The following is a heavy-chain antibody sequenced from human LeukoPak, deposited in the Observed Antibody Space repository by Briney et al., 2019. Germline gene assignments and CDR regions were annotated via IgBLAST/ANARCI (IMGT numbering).Heavy chain of an antibody. CDR3: ARPHYGSGSYYFDP. J-gene: IGHJ5*02. D-gene: IGHD3-10*01. CDR1: GFTFSSHG. CDR2: ISPSGGIT. Sequence: GGSLRLSCAASGFTFSSHGMNWVRQAPGKGLEWVSGISPSGGITYYTDSVKGRFTISRDNSKNTVSLQMNSLRGEDTAVYYCARPHYGSGSYYFDPWGQGTLVTVSS. V-gene: IGHV3-23*01.